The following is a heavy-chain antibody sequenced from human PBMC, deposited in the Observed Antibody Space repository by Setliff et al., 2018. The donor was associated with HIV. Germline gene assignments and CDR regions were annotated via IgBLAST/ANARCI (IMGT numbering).Heavy chain of an antibody. CDR1: GDTFSSYT. J-gene: IGHJ3*01. D-gene: IGHD1-26*01. V-gene: IGHV1-69*06. Sequence: SVKVSCKASGDTFSSYTISWVRQAPGQGLEWMGGIIPIFDAAHYAQKFQGRVTITADKSTTTAYMELSSLRSEDTAVYYCATHFRYSGTSGAFDVWGHGTMVTVSS. CDR3: ATHFRYSGTSGAFDV. CDR2: IIPIFDAA.